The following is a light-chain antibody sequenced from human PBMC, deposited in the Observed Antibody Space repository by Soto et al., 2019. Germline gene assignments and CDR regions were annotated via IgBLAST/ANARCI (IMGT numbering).Light chain of an antibody. Sequence: IVLTHSPGTLSFFPGERATLSCRASQSFRGLLAWYQQKPGQAPRLLIYDAYNRATGIPPRFSGSGSGTDFTLTISSLEPEDSAVYYCQQRHMWPITFGQGTRLEIK. CDR3: QQRHMWPIT. CDR1: QSFRGL. J-gene: IGKJ5*01. V-gene: IGKV3-11*01. CDR2: DAY.